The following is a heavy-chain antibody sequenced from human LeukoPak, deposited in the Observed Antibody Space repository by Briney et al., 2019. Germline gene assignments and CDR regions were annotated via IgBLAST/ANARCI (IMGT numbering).Heavy chain of an antibody. CDR1: GGSISSSSYY. CDR2: IYYSGST. D-gene: IGHD2-2*01. J-gene: IGHJ3*02. V-gene: IGHV4-39*07. CDR3: ARLGYCSSTSCYSAFDI. Sequence: SETLSLTCTVSGGSISSSSYYWGWIRQPPGKGLEWIGSIYYSGSTYYNPSLKSRVTISVDTSKNQFSLKLSSVTAADTAVYYCARLGYCSSTSCYSAFDIWGQGTMVTVSS.